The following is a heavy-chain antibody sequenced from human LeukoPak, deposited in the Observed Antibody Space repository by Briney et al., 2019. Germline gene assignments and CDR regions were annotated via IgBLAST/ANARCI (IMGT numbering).Heavy chain of an antibody. CDR1: EYTFTSSD. D-gene: IGHD1-14*01. Sequence: GASVKFSCKASEYTFTSSDINWVAQTTGQRRRWMGWMNLNSVNPDYAQNFQGRVTMTRNTSISTAYMELSSLRSEDTAVYYCARAERGRCAEYYGMDVWGQGTTVTVSS. V-gene: IGHV1-8*01. CDR3: ARAERGRCAEYYGMDV. CDR2: MNLNSVNP. J-gene: IGHJ6*02.